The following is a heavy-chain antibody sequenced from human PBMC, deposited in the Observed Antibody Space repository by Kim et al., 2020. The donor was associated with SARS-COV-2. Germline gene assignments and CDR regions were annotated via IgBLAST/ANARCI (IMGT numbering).Heavy chain of an antibody. CDR1: RFTFSSYG. J-gene: IGHJ6*02. CDR3: ARAAYYDLLTGYDYGMDV. V-gene: IGHV3-33*01. D-gene: IGHD3-9*01. CDR2: IWYDGNNK. Sequence: GGSLRLSCAASRFTFSSYGMHWVRQAPGKGLEWVAAIWYDGNNKYYADSVKGRFTISRDNSKNTLSLQMNRLRAEDTAVYYCARAAYYDLLTGYDYGMDVWGQGTTVTVSS.